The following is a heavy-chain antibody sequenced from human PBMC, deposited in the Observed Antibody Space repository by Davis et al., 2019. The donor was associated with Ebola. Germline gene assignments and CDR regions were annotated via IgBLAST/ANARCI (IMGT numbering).Heavy chain of an antibody. D-gene: IGHD3-22*01. CDR2: YYYTGST. J-gene: IGHJ2*01. V-gene: IGHV4-30-4*07. CDR3: ARRSPTYYYDSSGYSTYWYFDL. CDR1: GAFVSSGGYS. Sequence: MPSETLSLTCAVSGAFVSSGGYSWIWIRQPPGKGLEWIGYYYYTGSTYYSPSLRSRVTISVDKSKNQFSLKLNSVTAADTAVYYCARRSPTYYYDSSGYSTYWYFDLWGRGTLVTVSS.